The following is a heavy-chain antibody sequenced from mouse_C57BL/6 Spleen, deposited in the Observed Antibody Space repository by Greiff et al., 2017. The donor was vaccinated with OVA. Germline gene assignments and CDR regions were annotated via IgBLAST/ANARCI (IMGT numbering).Heavy chain of an antibody. V-gene: IGHV1-54*01. CDR2: INPGSGGT. CDR1: GYAFTNYL. Sequence: QVQLKQSGAELVRPGTSVKVSCKASGYAFTNYLIEWVKQRPGQGLEWIGVINPGSGGTNYNEKFKGKATLTADKSSSTAYMQLSSLTSEDSAVYFCARGILLREEGYFDVWGTGTTVTVSS. D-gene: IGHD1-1*01. CDR3: ARGILLREEGYFDV. J-gene: IGHJ1*03.